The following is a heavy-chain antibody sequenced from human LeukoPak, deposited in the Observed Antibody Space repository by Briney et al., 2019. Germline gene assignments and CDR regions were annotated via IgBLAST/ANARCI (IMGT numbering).Heavy chain of an antibody. J-gene: IGHJ2*01. CDR3: AKANYYDSSGYYYSPDWYFDL. Sequence: SGGSLRLSCAASGFTFSSYSMNLVREAPGKGLEWVSSISSRSSYIYYADSVKGRFTISRDNAKNSLYLQMNSLRAEDMALYYCAKANYYDSSGYYYSPDWYFDLWGRGTLVTVSS. V-gene: IGHV3-21*04. CDR2: ISSRSSYI. CDR1: GFTFSSYS. D-gene: IGHD3-22*01.